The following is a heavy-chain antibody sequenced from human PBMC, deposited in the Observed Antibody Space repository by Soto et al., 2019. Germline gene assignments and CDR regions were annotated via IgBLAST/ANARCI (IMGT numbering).Heavy chain of an antibody. J-gene: IGHJ4*02. V-gene: IGHV4-38-2*02. CDR1: DYSISSDYY. D-gene: IGHD3-22*01. CDR3: ARGIAMKLVVHSDASDKYYLDS. CDR2: IYYSGIT. Sequence: PSETLSLTCTVSDYSISSDYYWGWIRQSPGNGLEWIGTIYYSGITYYNPSLKSRVTISVDTSKNQFSLKLTSVTAADTAMYYCARGIAMKLVVHSDASDKYYLDSWGQGTLVTVSS.